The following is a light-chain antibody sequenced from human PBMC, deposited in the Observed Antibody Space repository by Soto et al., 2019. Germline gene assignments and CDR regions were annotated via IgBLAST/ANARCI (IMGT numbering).Light chain of an antibody. J-gene: IGKJ1*01. CDR3: QQYNNFWT. CDR1: QSISSW. CDR2: DAS. V-gene: IGKV1-5*01. Sequence: DIQMTQSPSALSASVGDRVTITCRASQSISSWLAWYQQKPGKAPRLLTYDASYLERGVPSRFSGSGSGTEFTLTISDLQPDYLGTYYCQQYNNFWTFGPGTKVEI.